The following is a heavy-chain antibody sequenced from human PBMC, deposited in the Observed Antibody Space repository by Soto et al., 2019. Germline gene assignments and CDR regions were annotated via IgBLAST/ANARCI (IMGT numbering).Heavy chain of an antibody. CDR1: GGSISSGGYS. CDR2: IFHSGST. D-gene: IGHD2-21*01. CDR3: ARAAGGDFPIDY. J-gene: IGHJ4*02. Sequence: SETLSLTCAVSGGSISSGGYSWSWIRQPPGKGLEWIGYIFHSGSTYYNPSLKSRVTISVDRSKNQFSLKLSSVTAADTAVYYCARAAGGDFPIDYWGQGTLVTVSS. V-gene: IGHV4-30-2*01.